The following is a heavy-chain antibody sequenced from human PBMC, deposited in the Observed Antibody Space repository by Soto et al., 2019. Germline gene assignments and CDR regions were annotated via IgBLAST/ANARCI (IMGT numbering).Heavy chain of an antibody. Sequence: EVQLLESGGGVVQPGGSLRLSCVASGFNFKKFAMAWVRQAAGEGLEWVSGISCCGGSASYADSVKGRFSIARDDSKNTVALQLKSLRVEDTAQYYCAKAAGQQWLIPHLDNWGQGTLVTVS. CDR2: ISCCGGSA. D-gene: IGHD6-19*01. CDR1: GFNFKKFA. V-gene: IGHV3-23*01. J-gene: IGHJ4*02. CDR3: AKAAGQQWLIPHLDN.